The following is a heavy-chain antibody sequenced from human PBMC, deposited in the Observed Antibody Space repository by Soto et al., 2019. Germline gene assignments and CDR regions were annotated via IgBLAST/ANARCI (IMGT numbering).Heavy chain of an antibody. J-gene: IGHJ4*02. V-gene: IGHV3-30-3*01. D-gene: IGHD2-21*01. CDR1: GFTFSSYA. CDR2: ISYDGSNK. Sequence: QVQLVESGGGVVQPGRSLRLSCAASGFTFSSYAMHWVRQAPGKGLEWVAVISYDGSNKYYADSVKGRFTISRDNSKNTLYLQMNSLRAEDTAVYYCARGDYGGSYFDYWGQGTLVTVS. CDR3: ARGDYGGSYFDY.